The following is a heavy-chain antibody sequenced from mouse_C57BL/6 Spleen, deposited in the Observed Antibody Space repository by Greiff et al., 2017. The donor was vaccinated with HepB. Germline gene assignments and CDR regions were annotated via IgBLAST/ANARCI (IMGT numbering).Heavy chain of an antibody. Sequence: VQLQHPGAELVKPGASVKLSCKASGYTFTSYWMHWVKQRPGQGLEWIGMIHPKSGSTNYNEKFKSKATLTVDKSSSTAYMQLSSLTSEDSAVYYCARGGDYDLDYWGQGTTLTVSS. D-gene: IGHD2-4*01. V-gene: IGHV1-64*01. CDR1: GYTFTSYW. J-gene: IGHJ2*01. CDR2: IHPKSGST. CDR3: ARGGDYDLDY.